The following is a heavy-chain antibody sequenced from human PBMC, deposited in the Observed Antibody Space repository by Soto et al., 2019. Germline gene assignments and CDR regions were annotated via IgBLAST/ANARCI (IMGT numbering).Heavy chain of an antibody. J-gene: IGHJ4*02. CDR2: TRDRASRYTT. V-gene: IGHV3-72*01. Sequence: EVQLVESGGNLVQPGGSLRLSCAASGFTFSDHYMDWVRQAPGKGLEWVGRTRDRASRYTTEYAASVKGRFTISRDDSTNSLYLQMNSLKTEDTAVYYCTRGGPGIRGGINAFDYWGQGALVIVSS. D-gene: IGHD3-10*01. CDR1: GFTFSDHY. CDR3: TRGGPGIRGGINAFDY.